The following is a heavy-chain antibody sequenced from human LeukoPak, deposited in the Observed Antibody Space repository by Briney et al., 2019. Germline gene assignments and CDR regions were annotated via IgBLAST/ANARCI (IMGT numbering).Heavy chain of an antibody. CDR3: TRVTHYAFDI. Sequence: GGSLRLSCAAAGFTSSTYWMSWVRQAPGKGPEWVSSIRQDGNEIYYVDSVKGRFTISRDNAKTSLYLQMNSLRAEDTAVYYCTRVTHYAFDIWGQGTMVTVSS. V-gene: IGHV3-7*04. CDR2: IRQDGNEI. J-gene: IGHJ3*02. CDR1: GFTSSTYW.